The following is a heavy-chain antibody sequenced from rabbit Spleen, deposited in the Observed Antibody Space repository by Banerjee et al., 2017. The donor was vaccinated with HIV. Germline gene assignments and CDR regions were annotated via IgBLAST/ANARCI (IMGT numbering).Heavy chain of an antibody. CDR3: ARGSAAMTMVITGFYLGL. Sequence: QSLEESGGGLVQPEGSLALTCKASGFTFSSSYYMCWVRQAPGKGLEWIGCIYADRSGSTYYANWAKGRFTISRTSSTTVTLEMTSLTAADTATYFCARGSAAMTMVITGFYLGLWGQGTLVTVS. V-gene: IGHV1S40*01. D-gene: IGHD2-1*01. CDR2: IYADRSGST. CDR1: GFTFSSSYY. J-gene: IGHJ4*01.